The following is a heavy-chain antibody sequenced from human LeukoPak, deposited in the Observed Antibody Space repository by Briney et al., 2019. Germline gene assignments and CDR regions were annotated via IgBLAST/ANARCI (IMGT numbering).Heavy chain of an antibody. D-gene: IGHD3-22*01. V-gene: IGHV1-46*01. Sequence: ASVKVSCKASGYTFTSYYIHWVRQAPGQGLEWMGIINPSGGSTSYAQKFQGRVTMTRDTSTSTVYMELRSLRSEDTAVYYCARDADDSSGYPNFDYWGQGTLVTVSS. CDR1: GYTFTSYY. CDR3: ARDADDSSGYPNFDY. J-gene: IGHJ4*02. CDR2: INPSGGST.